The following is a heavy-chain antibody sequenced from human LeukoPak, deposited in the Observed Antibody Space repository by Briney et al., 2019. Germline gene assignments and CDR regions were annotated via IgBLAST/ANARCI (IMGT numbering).Heavy chain of an antibody. J-gene: IGHJ4*02. CDR1: GGSISSGDYF. CDR2: IYYSGTT. D-gene: IGHD3-3*01. CDR3: TRAYWIGFHFDS. Sequence: PSETLSLTCSVSGGSISSGDYFWPWIRQPPGKGLEYIGYIYYSGTTYYNPSLKSRITMSVDMSANQFSLRLTSVSAADTAVYYCTRAYWIGFHFDSWGQGIQVSVSS. V-gene: IGHV4-30-4*01.